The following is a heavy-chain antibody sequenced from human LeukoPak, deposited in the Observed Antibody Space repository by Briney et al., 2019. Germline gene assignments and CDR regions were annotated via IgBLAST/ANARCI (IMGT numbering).Heavy chain of an antibody. D-gene: IGHD6-6*01. Sequence: GGSLRLSCAASGFTFSSYSMNWVRQAPGKGLEWVSYISSSSSTIYYADSVKGRFTISRDNAKNSLYLQMNSLRAEDTAVYYCAKVGAARPPDYWGQGTLVTVSS. CDR3: AKVGAARPPDY. CDR1: GFTFSSYS. CDR2: ISSSSSTI. V-gene: IGHV3-48*04. J-gene: IGHJ4*02.